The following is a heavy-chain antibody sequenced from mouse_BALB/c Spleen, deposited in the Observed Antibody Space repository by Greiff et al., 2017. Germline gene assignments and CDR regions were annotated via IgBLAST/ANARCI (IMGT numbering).Heavy chain of an antibody. CDR1: GFNIKDYY. Sequence: VHVKQSGAELVRSGASVKLSCTASGFNIKDYYMHWVKQRPEQGLEWIGWIDPENGDTEYAPKFQGKATMTADTSSNTAYLQLSSLTSEDTAVYYCNALYRYDEEAWFAYWGQGTLVTVSA. CDR2: IDPENGDT. J-gene: IGHJ3*01. CDR3: NALYRYDEEAWFAY. D-gene: IGHD2-14*01. V-gene: IGHV14-4*02.